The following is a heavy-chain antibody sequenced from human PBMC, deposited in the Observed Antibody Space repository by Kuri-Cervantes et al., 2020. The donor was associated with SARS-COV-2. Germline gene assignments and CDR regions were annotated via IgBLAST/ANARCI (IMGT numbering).Heavy chain of an antibody. D-gene: IGHD6-13*01. J-gene: IGHJ5*02. Sequence: GSLRLSCTVSGGSISSYYWSWIRQPPGKGLEWIGYIYYSGSTNYNTSLKSRVTISVDTSKNQFSLKLSSVTAADTAVYYCARARRIAAAKPQNWFDPWGQGTLVTVSS. CDR3: ARARRIAAAKPQNWFDP. CDR1: GGSISSYY. CDR2: IYYSGST. V-gene: IGHV4-59*12.